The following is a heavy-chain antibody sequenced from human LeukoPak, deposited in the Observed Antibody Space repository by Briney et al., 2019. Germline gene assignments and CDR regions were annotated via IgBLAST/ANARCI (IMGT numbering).Heavy chain of an antibody. CDR3: AREWSGFGELPDY. CDR2: ISSSSTYI. V-gene: IGHV3-21*01. Sequence: GGSLRLSCAASGFTFDSFSINWVRQAPGKGLEWVASISSSSTYIYYGGSVKGRFTISRDNAKNTLYLQMNSLRVEDTAVYYCAREWSGFGELPDYRGQGTLVTVSS. J-gene: IGHJ4*02. CDR1: GFTFDSFS. D-gene: IGHD3-10*01.